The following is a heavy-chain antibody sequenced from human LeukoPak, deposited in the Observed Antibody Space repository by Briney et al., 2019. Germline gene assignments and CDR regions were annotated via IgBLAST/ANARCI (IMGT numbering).Heavy chain of an antibody. CDR1: SSYN. V-gene: IGHV4-39*01. CDR2: IYYSGST. CDR3: ARHGDRANYYYYGMDV. J-gene: IGHJ6*02. D-gene: IGHD2-21*01. Sequence: SSYNMNWVRQPPGKGLEWIGSIYYSGSTYYNPSLKSRVTISVDTSKNQFSLKLSSVTAADTAVYYCARHGDRANYYYYGMDVWGQGTTVTVSS.